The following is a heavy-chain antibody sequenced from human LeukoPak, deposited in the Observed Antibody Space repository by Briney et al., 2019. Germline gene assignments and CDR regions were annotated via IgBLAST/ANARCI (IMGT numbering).Heavy chain of an antibody. CDR1: GCTFTSYY. V-gene: IGHV1-46*01. J-gene: IGHJ4*02. CDR2: INPSGGST. CDR3: ARGRRGEILDY. D-gene: IGHD3-16*01. Sequence: ASVKVSCKASGCTFTSYYMHWVRQAPGQGLEWMGIINPSGGSTSYAQKFQGRVTMTRDMSTSTVYMELSSLRSEDTAVYYCARGRRGEILDYWGQGTLVTVSS.